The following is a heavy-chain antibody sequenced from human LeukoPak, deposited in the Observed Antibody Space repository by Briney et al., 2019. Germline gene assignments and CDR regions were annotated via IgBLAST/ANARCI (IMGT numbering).Heavy chain of an antibody. CDR1: GFTFSSYG. CDR3: AKSQGLDP. V-gene: IGHV3-30*18. CDR2: ISYDGSNK. Sequence: GGSLRLSCAASGFTFSSYGVHWVRQAPGKGLEWVAVISYDGSNKYYADSVKGRFTISRDNSKNTLYLQMNSLRAEDTAVYYCAKSQGLDPWGQGTLVTVSS. J-gene: IGHJ5*02.